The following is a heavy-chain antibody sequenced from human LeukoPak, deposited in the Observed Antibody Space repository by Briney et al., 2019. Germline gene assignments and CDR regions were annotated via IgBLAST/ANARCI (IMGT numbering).Heavy chain of an antibody. CDR3: AKIGDGRLTTGYSSSWYVSGWYGPNDY. J-gene: IGHJ4*02. V-gene: IGHV3-64D*06. CDR1: GFTFSSYP. D-gene: IGHD6-13*01. Sequence: PGGSLRLSCSGSGFTFSSYPMHWVRQAPGKGLEYVSAISFVGGCTYHADSVKGRFTISRDNSKNTLYLQMNSLRAEDTAVYYCAKIGDGRLTTGYSSSWYVSGWYGPNDYWGQGTLVTVSS. CDR2: ISFVGGCT.